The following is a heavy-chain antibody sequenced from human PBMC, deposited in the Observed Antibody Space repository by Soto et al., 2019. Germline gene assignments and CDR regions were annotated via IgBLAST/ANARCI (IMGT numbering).Heavy chain of an antibody. Sequence: QVQLVQSGAEVKKPGSSVKVSCKASGGTFSSYAITWVPQAPGQGLEWMGGIIPIFGTANYAQKFQGRVTITADESTSTAYMELSSLRSEDTAVYYCAREPAAAKGGHWFDPWGQGTLVTVSS. J-gene: IGHJ5*02. D-gene: IGHD2-2*01. CDR1: GGTFSSYA. V-gene: IGHV1-69*01. CDR3: AREPAAAKGGHWFDP. CDR2: IIPIFGTA.